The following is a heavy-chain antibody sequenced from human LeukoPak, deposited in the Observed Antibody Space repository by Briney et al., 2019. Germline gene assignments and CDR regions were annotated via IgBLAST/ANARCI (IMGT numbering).Heavy chain of an antibody. CDR1: GGSFSGYY. D-gene: IGHD2-8*02. Sequence: PSETLSLTCAVYGGSFSGYYWSWLRQHPGKGLEWIGYIYYSGRTDYNPSLKSRVSISKDTSKNQVSLRLSSVTAADTAVYYCARGTIIVGNRGVFWFDTWGQGTLVTVSS. CDR2: IYYSGRT. J-gene: IGHJ5*02. V-gene: IGHV4-34*09. CDR3: ARGTIIVGNRGVFWFDT.